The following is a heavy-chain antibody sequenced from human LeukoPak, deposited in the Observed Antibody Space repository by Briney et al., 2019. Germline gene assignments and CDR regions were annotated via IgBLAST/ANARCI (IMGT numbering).Heavy chain of an antibody. J-gene: IGHJ6*02. CDR1: GDTFSSYV. D-gene: IGHD3-3*01. Sequence: GTSVKVSCKASGDTFSSYVISWVRQAPGQGLEWMGGFTPFFGTANYAQKFQGRVTITADESTSTAYMELSSLRSEDTAVYYCARDRYDSYPMDVWGQGTTVTVSS. CDR3: ARDRYDSYPMDV. V-gene: IGHV1-69*01. CDR2: FTPFFGTA.